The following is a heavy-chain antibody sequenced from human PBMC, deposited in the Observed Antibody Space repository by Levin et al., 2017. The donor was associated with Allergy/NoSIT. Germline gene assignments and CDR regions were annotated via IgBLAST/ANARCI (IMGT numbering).Heavy chain of an antibody. CDR1: GITFSNAW. Sequence: GESLKISCTASGITFSNAWMSWARQAPGKGLEWVGRIKSKTDGGTADYASPVKGRFTISRDDSKNTLYLQMNSLKTEDTAVYYCTTYISSRYYFDNWGQGTLVTVSS. V-gene: IGHV3-15*01. CDR2: IKSKTDGGTA. D-gene: IGHD6-13*01. J-gene: IGHJ4*02. CDR3: TTYISSRYYFDN.